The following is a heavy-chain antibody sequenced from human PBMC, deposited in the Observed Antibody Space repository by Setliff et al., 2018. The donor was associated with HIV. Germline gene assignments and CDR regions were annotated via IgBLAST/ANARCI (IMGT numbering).Heavy chain of an antibody. V-gene: IGHV4-31*03. J-gene: IGHJ4*02. Sequence: PSETLSLTCTVSGDSISGAGCYWTWIRQLPGKGLEWIGSIYYSGSTYYNPSLKSRVTISLGTSRWQFSLTLNSVSAADTAVYFCAREAMYYYDASGHPQGFDYWGQGTLVTVPQ. D-gene: IGHD3-22*01. CDR3: AREAMYYYDASGHPQGFDY. CDR2: IYYSGST. CDR1: GDSISGAGCY.